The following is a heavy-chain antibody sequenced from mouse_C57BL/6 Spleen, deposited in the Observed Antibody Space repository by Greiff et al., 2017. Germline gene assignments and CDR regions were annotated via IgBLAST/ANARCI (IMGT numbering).Heavy chain of an antibody. CDR2: ISDGGSYT. Sequence: EVMLVESGGGLVKPGGSLKLSCAASGFTFSSYAMSWVRQTPEKRLEWVATISDGGSYTYYPDNVKGRFTIARDNAKNNLYLQLRQLTTENSAMYYCERGADDGSSYGYYAMDYWGQGTSVTVSS. CDR1: GFTFSSYA. J-gene: IGHJ4*01. CDR3: ERGADDGSSYGYYAMDY. V-gene: IGHV5-4*03. D-gene: IGHD1-1*01.